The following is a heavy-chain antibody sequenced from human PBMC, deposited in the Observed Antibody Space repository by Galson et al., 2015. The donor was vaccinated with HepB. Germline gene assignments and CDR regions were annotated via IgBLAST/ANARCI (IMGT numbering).Heavy chain of an antibody. J-gene: IGHJ6*02. D-gene: IGHD3-10*01. CDR3: AKDRSRGSGNYYNHYFYGMDV. V-gene: IGHV3-30*02. Sequence: SVKGRFTISRDNSKNTLYLQMNSLRGEDTAVYYCAKDRSRGSGNYYNHYFYGMDVWGQGTTVTVSS.